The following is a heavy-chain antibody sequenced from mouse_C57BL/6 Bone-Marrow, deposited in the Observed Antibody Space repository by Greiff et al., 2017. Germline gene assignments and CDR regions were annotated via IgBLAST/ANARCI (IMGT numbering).Heavy chain of an antibody. V-gene: IGHV1-59*01. Sequence: QVQLQQPGAELVRPGTSVKLSCTASGYTFTSYWMHWVKQRPGQGLEWIGVIDPSDSYTNYTQKFKGKATLTVDTSSSTVYMQLSSLTSEDAAVYYCARLFLDYWGQGTTLAVAS. CDR2: IDPSDSYT. J-gene: IGHJ2*01. CDR1: GYTFTSYW. CDR3: ARLFLDY.